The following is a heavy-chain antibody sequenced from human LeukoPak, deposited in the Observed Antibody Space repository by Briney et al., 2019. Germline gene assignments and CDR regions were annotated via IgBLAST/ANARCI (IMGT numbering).Heavy chain of an antibody. V-gene: IGHV4-39*07. J-gene: IGHJ4*02. CDR2: IHYSGTI. Sequence: PSETLSLTCSVSGGSISSSSFYGGWVRQPPGKRLEWIATIHYSGTIYYNPSLKSRVTLSLHTSKNQFSLKMSSVTAADTAVYYCARVVVRGYFDFWGQGTLVTVSS. D-gene: IGHD2-15*01. CDR3: ARVVVRGYFDF. CDR1: GGSISSSSFY.